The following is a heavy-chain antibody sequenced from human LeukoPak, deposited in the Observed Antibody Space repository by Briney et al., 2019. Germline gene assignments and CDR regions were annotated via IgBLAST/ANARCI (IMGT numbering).Heavy chain of an antibody. CDR2: IWYDGSNK. CDR3: AKRGSSSLFDY. J-gene: IGHJ4*02. CDR1: GFTFSSYG. D-gene: IGHD6-6*01. V-gene: IGHV3-33*06. Sequence: PGWSLRLSCAASGFTFSSYGMHWVRQAPGKGLEWVAVIWYDGSNKYYADSVKGRFTISRDNSKNTLYLQMNSLRAEDTAVYYCAKRGSSSLFDYWGQGTLVTVSS.